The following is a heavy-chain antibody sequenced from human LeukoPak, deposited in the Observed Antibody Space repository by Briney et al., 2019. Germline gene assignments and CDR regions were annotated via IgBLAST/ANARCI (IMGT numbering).Heavy chain of an antibody. D-gene: IGHD6-19*01. CDR3: TTRTLSIAVAGMDYFDY. CDR2: IKSKTDGGTT. V-gene: IGHV3-15*01. Sequence: GGSLRLSCAASGFTFSSYGMHWVRQAPGKGLEWVGRIKSKTDGGTTDYAAPVKGRFTISRDDSKNTLYLQMNSLKTEDTAVYYCTTRTLSIAVAGMDYFDYWGQGTLVTVSS. CDR1: GFTFSSYG. J-gene: IGHJ4*02.